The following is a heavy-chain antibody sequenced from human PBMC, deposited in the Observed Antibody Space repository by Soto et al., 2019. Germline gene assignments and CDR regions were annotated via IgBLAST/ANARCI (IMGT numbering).Heavy chain of an antibody. CDR3: XXXXXXXXXFDX. J-gene: IGHJ3*01. Sequence: EVQLVESGGDLVQPGGSLRLSCAASGFSFSGYWMSWVRQAPGKGLEWVANIKQDGREKYYVDSVKGRFTISRDNAENXLXXXXXXXXXXXXXXXXXXXXXXXXXXFDXCGQGTMVTVSS. CDR1: GFSFSGYW. V-gene: IGHV3-7*01. CDR2: IKQDGREK.